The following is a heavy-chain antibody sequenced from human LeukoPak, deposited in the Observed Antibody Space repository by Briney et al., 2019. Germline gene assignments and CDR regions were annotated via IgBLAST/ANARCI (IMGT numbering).Heavy chain of an antibody. CDR3: ATVCSGGSCYSQSWFDP. V-gene: IGHV4-30-4*01. CDR2: IYYSGST. D-gene: IGHD2-15*01. Sequence: SETLSLTCTVSGGSISSGDYYWSWIRQPPGKGPEWIGYIYYSGSTYYNPSLKSRVTISVDTSKNQFSLKLSSVTAADTAVYYCATVCSGGSCYSQSWFDPWGQGTLVTVSS. J-gene: IGHJ5*02. CDR1: GGSISSGDYY.